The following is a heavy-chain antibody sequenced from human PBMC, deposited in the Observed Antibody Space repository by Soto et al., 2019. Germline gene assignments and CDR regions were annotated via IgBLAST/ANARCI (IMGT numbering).Heavy chain of an antibody. J-gene: IGHJ4*02. D-gene: IGHD2-8*01. CDR1: GFTFSSYA. CDR3: AKVGIYCSNGVCTAF. V-gene: IGHV3-23*01. CDR2: ISGSGGST. Sequence: EVQLLESGGGLVQPGGSLRLSCAASGFTFSSYAMSWVRQAPGKGLEWVSGISGSGGSTYYADSMKGRFTISRDNSKNTLYLLINSLRVEDTAVYYCAKVGIYCSNGVCTAFWGQRTLVTASS.